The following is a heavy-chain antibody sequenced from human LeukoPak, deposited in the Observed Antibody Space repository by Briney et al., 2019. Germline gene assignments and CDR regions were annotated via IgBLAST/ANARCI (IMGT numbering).Heavy chain of an antibody. D-gene: IGHD6-19*01. V-gene: IGHV1-69*13. CDR3: ARDRSIAVAGNFDY. Sequence: ASVKVSCKASGGTFSSYAISWVRQAPGQGLEWMGGIIPIFGTANYAQKFQGRVTITADESTSTAYMELSSLRSEDTAVYYCARDRSIAVAGNFDYWGQGILVTVSS. CDR1: GGTFSSYA. J-gene: IGHJ4*02. CDR2: IIPIFGTA.